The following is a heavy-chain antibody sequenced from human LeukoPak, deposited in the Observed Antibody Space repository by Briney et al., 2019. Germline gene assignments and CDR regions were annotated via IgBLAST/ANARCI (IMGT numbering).Heavy chain of an antibody. CDR3: ARNGYQYGQNDY. V-gene: IGHV1-2*02. CDR2: INPNSGDT. D-gene: IGHD5-18*01. CDR1: GYTFTAYY. J-gene: IGHJ4*02. Sequence: GASVKVSCKASGYTFTAYYFHWVRQAPGQGLEWMGWINPNSGDTNYAQKFQGRVTLTRDTSISTAYMELSGLTSDDTAAYYCARNGYQYGQNDYWGQGTLVTVSS.